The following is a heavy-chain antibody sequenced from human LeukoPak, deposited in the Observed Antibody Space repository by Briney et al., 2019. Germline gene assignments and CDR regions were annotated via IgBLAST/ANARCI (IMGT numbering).Heavy chain of an antibody. Sequence: SETLSLTCAVYGGSFSGYYWSWIRQPPGKGLEWIGAINHSGSTNYNPSLKSRVTISVDTSKNQFSLKLSSVTAADTAVYYCARFVVGYCSGGSCYSGPPRQIDYWGQGTLVTVSS. CDR3: ARFVVGYCSGGSCYSGPPRQIDY. CDR1: GGSFSGYY. CDR2: INHSGST. V-gene: IGHV4-34*01. D-gene: IGHD2-15*01. J-gene: IGHJ4*02.